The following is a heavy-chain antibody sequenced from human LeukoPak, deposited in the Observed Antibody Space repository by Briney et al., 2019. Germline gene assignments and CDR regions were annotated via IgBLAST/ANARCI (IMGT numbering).Heavy chain of an antibody. J-gene: IGHJ2*01. D-gene: IGHD3-9*01. Sequence: GGSLRLSCAASGFAFSSYAMSWVRQAPGKGLEWVSAISGSGGSTYYADSVKGRFTISRDNSKNTLYLQMNSLRAEDTAVYYCAKGSPVLRYFDWLSAWYFDLWGRGTLVTASS. CDR1: GFAFSSYA. V-gene: IGHV3-23*01. CDR2: ISGSGGST. CDR3: AKGSPVLRYFDWLSAWYFDL.